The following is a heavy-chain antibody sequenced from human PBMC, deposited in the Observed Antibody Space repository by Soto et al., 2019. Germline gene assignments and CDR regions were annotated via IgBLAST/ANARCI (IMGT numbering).Heavy chain of an antibody. J-gene: IGHJ4*02. CDR1: GCSISSSNW. V-gene: IGHV4-4*02. CDR3: ARAAIAARRYFDY. D-gene: IGHD6-6*01. Sequence: PSETLSLACSVSGCSISSSNWWSWVRQPPGKGLEWIGEIYHSGSTNYNPSLKSRVTISVDKSKNQFSLKLSSVTAADTAVYYCARAAIAARRYFDYWGQGTLVTVSS. CDR2: IYHSGST.